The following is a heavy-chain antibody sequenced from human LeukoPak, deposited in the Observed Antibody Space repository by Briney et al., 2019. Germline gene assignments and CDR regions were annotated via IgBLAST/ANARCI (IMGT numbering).Heavy chain of an antibody. Sequence: SETLSLTCTVSGGSISSYYWSWIRQPPGKGLEWIGYIYYSGSTNYNPSLKSRVTISVDTSKNQFSLKLSSVTAADTAVYYCARYYYDSSGYYYRAFDIWGQGTMVTVSS. J-gene: IGHJ3*02. CDR2: IYYSGST. V-gene: IGHV4-59*08. CDR1: GGSISSYY. CDR3: ARYYYDSSGYYYRAFDI. D-gene: IGHD3-22*01.